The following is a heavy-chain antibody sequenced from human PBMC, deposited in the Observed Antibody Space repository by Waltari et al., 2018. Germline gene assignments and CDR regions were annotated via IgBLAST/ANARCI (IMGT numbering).Heavy chain of an antibody. J-gene: IGHJ4*02. CDR3: TRHGGDY. CDR2: IRSKANSYAT. CDR1: GFTFRGSA. Sequence: EVQLVESGGGLVQPGGSLKLSCAASGFTFRGSAMHWVRQASGKGLEWVGRIRSKANSYATAYAASVKGRFTISRDDSKNTAYLQMNSLKTEDTAVYYCTRHGGDYWGQGTLVTVSS. V-gene: IGHV3-73*01.